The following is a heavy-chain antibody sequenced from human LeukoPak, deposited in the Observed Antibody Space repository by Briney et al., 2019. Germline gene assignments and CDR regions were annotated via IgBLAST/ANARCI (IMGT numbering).Heavy chain of an antibody. CDR3: AKDRMYYDFWSGYSVDAFDI. D-gene: IGHD3-3*01. CDR1: GFTFSNYG. J-gene: IGHJ3*02. Sequence: GGSLRLSCAASGFTFSNYGMHWVRQAPGKGLEWVAFIRYGGSNQYYADSVKGRFTISRDNSKNTLHLQMNSLRAEDTAVYYCAKDRMYYDFWSGYSVDAFDIWGQGTMVTVSS. CDR2: IRYGGSNQ. V-gene: IGHV3-30*02.